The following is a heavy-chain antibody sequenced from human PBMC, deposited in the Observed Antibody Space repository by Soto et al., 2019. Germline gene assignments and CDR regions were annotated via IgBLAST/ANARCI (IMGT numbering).Heavy chain of an antibody. CDR1: GFSLSTSAEG. CDR3: AYNGGRRSTMDV. D-gene: IGHD1-1*01. CDR2: IYWDDDE. J-gene: IGHJ6*02. V-gene: IGHV2-5*02. Sequence: QITLKESGPTVVQPTQTLTLTCSFSGFSLSTSAEGVAWIRQPPAKALEWLALIYWDDDERYSPFLKSRLTIANDSTDSQVVPTMTHMITIDKATYFAAYNGGRRSTMDVCGQGATVTVSS.